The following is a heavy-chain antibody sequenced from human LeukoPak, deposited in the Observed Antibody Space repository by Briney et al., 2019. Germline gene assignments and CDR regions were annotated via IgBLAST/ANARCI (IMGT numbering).Heavy chain of an antibody. Sequence: ASVKVSCKASGYTFTGYYMHWVRQAPGQGLEWMGWISAYNGNTNYAQKLQGRVTMTTDTSTGTAYMELRSLRSDDTAVYYCARDYCGGDCYRGDAFDIWGQGTMVTVSS. CDR2: ISAYNGNT. V-gene: IGHV1-18*04. CDR1: GYTFTGYY. J-gene: IGHJ3*02. D-gene: IGHD2-21*02. CDR3: ARDYCGGDCYRGDAFDI.